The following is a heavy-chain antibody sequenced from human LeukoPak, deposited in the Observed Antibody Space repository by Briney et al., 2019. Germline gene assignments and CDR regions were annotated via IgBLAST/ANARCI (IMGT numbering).Heavy chain of an antibody. Sequence: GGSLRLSCAASGFTLSSNYMSWVRQAPGKGLEWVSVIYSGGSTYYADSVKGRFTISRDNSKNTLYLQMNSLRAEDTAVYYCARDVPYDSSGYYDDAFDIWGQGTMVTVSS. CDR2: IYSGGST. D-gene: IGHD3-22*01. J-gene: IGHJ3*02. V-gene: IGHV3-53*01. CDR3: ARDVPYDSSGYYDDAFDI. CDR1: GFTLSSNY.